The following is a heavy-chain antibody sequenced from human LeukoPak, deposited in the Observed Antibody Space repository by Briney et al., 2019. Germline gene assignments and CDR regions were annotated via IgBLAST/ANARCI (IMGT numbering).Heavy chain of an antibody. D-gene: IGHD4-17*01. Sequence: GASLRLSCAASGFGFSPFWMSWGRQGPGKGLDWVASINPDGSGTSYVDSVKGRFTISRVNAQNSLYLQMNSLSAEDTAVYYCARLFGGVTTFDYWGQGTLVTVSS. CDR2: INPDGSGT. CDR1: GFGFSPFW. V-gene: IGHV3-7*01. CDR3: ARLFGGVTTFDY. J-gene: IGHJ4*02.